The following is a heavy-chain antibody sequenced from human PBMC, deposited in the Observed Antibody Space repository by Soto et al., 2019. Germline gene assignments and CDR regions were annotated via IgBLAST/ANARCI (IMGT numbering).Heavy chain of an antibody. CDR3: AKPAPGTRNAFDI. V-gene: IGHV3-23*01. Sequence: GSLRLSCAASGFSFISYAMKCFRQAPGKGLEWVSTIIDSGGSTYYADSVKGRFTISRDNSKNTLYLQMNSLGAEDTAVYYCAKPAPGTRNAFDIWGQGTMVTVSS. D-gene: IGHD6-13*01. CDR2: IIDSGGST. J-gene: IGHJ3*02. CDR1: GFSFISYA.